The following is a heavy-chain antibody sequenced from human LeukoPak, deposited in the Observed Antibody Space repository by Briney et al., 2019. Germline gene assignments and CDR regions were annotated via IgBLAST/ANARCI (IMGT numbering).Heavy chain of an antibody. CDR2: IWYDGSNK. J-gene: IGHJ4*02. CDR3: ARDDSSGYFFDY. D-gene: IGHD3-22*01. V-gene: IGHV3-33*01. CDR1: GFTFSSYG. Sequence: GRSLRLSCAASGFTFSSYGMHWVRQAPGKGLEWVAVIWYDGSNKYYADSVKGRFTISRDNSKNTVYLQMNSLRAEDTAVYYCARDDSSGYFFDYWGQGTLVTVSS.